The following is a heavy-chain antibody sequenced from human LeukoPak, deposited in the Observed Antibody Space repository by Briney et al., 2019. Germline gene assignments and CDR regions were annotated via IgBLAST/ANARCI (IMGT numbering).Heavy chain of an antibody. CDR3: ARQTGSGLFILP. CDR1: GGSMSSFY. D-gene: IGHD3/OR15-3a*01. V-gene: IGHV4-59*04. CDR2: IYYSGNT. J-gene: IGHJ4*02. Sequence: PSETLSLTCSVSGGSMSSFYWSWIRQPPGKGLEWIGSIYYSGNTYYNASLKSQVSISIDTSKNQFSLRLTSVTAADTAVYYCARQTGSGLFILPGGQGTLVTVSS.